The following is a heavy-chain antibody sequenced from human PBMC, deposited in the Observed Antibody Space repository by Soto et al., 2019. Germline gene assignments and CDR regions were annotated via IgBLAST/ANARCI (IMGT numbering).Heavy chain of an antibody. CDR1: GFTFNNYA. CDR2: ISGGGDTT. D-gene: IGHD3-16*01. J-gene: IGHJ4*02. CDR3: AKGRGVSGILTPRVDF. Sequence: EVQLLESGGGLVQPGGSLRLSCAASGFTFNNYAMTWVRQAPGKGLEWVSAISGGGDTTSYADSVKGRFTVSRDGSKNTLYLQMSSLRAEDTALYYCAKGRGVSGILTPRVDFWGKGTLVTVSS. V-gene: IGHV3-23*01.